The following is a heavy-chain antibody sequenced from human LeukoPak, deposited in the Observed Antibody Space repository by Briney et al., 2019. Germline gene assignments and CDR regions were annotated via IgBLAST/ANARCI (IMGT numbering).Heavy chain of an antibody. CDR1: GYTFTGYY. D-gene: IGHD3-22*01. CDR2: INPNINGT. Sequence: ASVKVSCKASGYTFTGYYIHWVRQAPGQGLEWMGWINPNINGTNYAQKFQGRVTMTGDRSISTAYMELSRLRSDDTAVYYCARDWGYYDSSGYLYYWGQGTLVTVSS. V-gene: IGHV1-2*02. CDR3: ARDWGYYDSSGYLYY. J-gene: IGHJ4*02.